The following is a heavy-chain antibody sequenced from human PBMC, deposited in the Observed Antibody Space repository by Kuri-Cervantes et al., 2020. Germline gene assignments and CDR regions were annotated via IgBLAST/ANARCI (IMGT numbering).Heavy chain of an antibody. V-gene: IGHV3-53*01. D-gene: IGHD2-2*01. J-gene: IGHJ6*02. CDR1: GFTVSSNY. CDR3: ARGADIVVVPATPDYYYYGLDV. Sequence: ETLSLTCAASGFTVSSNYMSWVRQAPGKGLEWVSVIYSGGSTYYADSVKGRFTISRDNSKNTLYFQMNSLRAEDTAVYYCARGADIVVVPATPDYYYYGLDVWGQGTTVTVSS. CDR2: IYSGGST.